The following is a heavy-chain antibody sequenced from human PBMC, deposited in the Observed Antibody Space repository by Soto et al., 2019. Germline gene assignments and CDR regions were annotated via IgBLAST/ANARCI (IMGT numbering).Heavy chain of an antibody. J-gene: IGHJ4*02. D-gene: IGHD1-1*01. V-gene: IGHV3-33*01. CDR1: GFTFSSYG. CDR3: AREHWNGNYFDY. Sequence: QVQLVESGGGVVQPGRSLRLSCAASGFTFSSYGMHWVRQAPGKGLEWVAVIWYDGSNKYYADSVKGRFTISRDNSKNTLYLQMNSLRAEDTAVYYCAREHWNGNYFDYWGQGTLVTVSS. CDR2: IWYDGSNK.